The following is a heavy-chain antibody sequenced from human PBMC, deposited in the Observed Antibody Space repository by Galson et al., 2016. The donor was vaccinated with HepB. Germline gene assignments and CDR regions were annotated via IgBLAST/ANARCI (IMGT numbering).Heavy chain of an antibody. V-gene: IGHV3-21*01. CDR3: ASLFSAAVAGYWYFDL. CDR1: GFTFSSYS. Sequence: SLRLSCAASGFTFSSYSMNWVRQAPGKGLEWVSSISSSSSYIYYADSVKGRFTISRDNAKNSLYLQMNSLRDEDTAVYYCASLFSAAVAGYWYFDLWGRGTLVTVSS. J-gene: IGHJ2*01. D-gene: IGHD6-19*01. CDR2: ISSSSSYI.